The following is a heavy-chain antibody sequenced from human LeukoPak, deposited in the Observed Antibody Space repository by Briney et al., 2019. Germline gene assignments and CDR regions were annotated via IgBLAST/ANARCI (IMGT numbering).Heavy chain of an antibody. Sequence: RTGGSLRLSCAASGFTFSSYAMSWVRQAPGKGLEWVSAISGSGGSTYYADSVKGRFTISRDNSKNTLYLQMNSLRAEGTAVYYCAKDFLPYSSGLDYWGQGTLVTVSS. V-gene: IGHV3-23*01. CDR2: ISGSGGST. CDR1: GFTFSSYA. CDR3: AKDFLPYSSGLDY. J-gene: IGHJ4*02. D-gene: IGHD6-19*01.